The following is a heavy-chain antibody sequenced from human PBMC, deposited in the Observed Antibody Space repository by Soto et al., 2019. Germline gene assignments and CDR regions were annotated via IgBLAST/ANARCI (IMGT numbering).Heavy chain of an antibody. V-gene: IGHV3-30-3*01. J-gene: IGHJ4*02. CDR3: ARDQGSYYDSSGYYSGWIAFLRGIDY. D-gene: IGHD3-22*01. CDR1: GFTFSSYA. Sequence: QVQLVESGGGVVQPGRSLRLSCAASGFTFSSYAMHWVRQAPGKGLEWVAVISYDGSNKYYADSVKGRFTISRDNSKNTLYLQMNSLRAEDTAVYYCARDQGSYYDSSGYYSGWIAFLRGIDYWGQGTLVTVSS. CDR2: ISYDGSNK.